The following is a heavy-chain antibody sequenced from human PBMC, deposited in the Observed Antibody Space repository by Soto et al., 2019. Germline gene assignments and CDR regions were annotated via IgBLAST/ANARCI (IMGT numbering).Heavy chain of an antibody. CDR1: GFTFSSYA. J-gene: IGHJ4*02. D-gene: IGHD3-22*01. Sequence: GGSLRLSCAASGFTFSSYAMHWVRQAPGKGLEWVAVISYDGSNKYYADSVKGRFTISRDNSKNTLYLQMNSLRAEDTAVYYCARGEYYYGSSGYYLDYWGQGTLVTVSS. CDR2: ISYDGSNK. CDR3: ARGEYYYGSSGYYLDY. V-gene: IGHV3-30-3*01.